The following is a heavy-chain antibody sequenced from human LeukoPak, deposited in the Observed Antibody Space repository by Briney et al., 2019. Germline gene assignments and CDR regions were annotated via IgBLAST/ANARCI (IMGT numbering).Heavy chain of an antibody. D-gene: IGHD2-2*02. CDR3: ARINVVVPAAILSGWFDP. CDR2: IIPIFGTA. V-gene: IGHV1-69*05. CDR1: GGTFSSYA. Sequence: SVKVFCKASGGTFSSYAISWVRQAPGQGLEWMGGIIPIFGTANYAQKFQGRVTITTDESTSTAYMELSSLRSEDTAVYYCARINVVVPAAILSGWFDPWGQGTLVTVSS. J-gene: IGHJ5*02.